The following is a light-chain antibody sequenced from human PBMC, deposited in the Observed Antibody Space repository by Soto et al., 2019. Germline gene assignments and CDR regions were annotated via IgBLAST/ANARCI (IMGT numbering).Light chain of an antibody. CDR1: QSISSY. J-gene: IGKJ5*01. V-gene: IGKV1-39*01. CDR2: AAS. Sequence: DIQMTQSPSSLSASVVDRVTITCRASQSISSYLNWYQQKPGKAPKLLIYAASSLQSGVPSRFSGSGSGTDFTLTISSLQPEDAATYYCQQSYNTPSFGQGTRLEIK. CDR3: QQSYNTPS.